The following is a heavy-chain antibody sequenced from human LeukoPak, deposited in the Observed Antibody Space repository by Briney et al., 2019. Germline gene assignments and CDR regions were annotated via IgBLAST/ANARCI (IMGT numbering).Heavy chain of an antibody. Sequence: GGSLRLSCAASGFTFDDYAMHWVRQAPGKGLEWVSGISWNSGSIGYADSVKGRFTISRDNAKNSLYLQMNSLRAEDTAVYYCASSLPGIAAADWGQGTLVTVSS. V-gene: IGHV3-9*01. CDR3: ASSLPGIAAAD. D-gene: IGHD6-13*01. CDR2: ISWNSGSI. CDR1: GFTFDDYA. J-gene: IGHJ4*02.